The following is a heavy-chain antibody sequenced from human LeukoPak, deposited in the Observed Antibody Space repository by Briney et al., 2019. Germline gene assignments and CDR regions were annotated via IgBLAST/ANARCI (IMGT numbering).Heavy chain of an antibody. Sequence: SVKVSCKASEGTFSSYAITWVRQAPGQGLEWMGGIIPIFGTANYAQKFQGRVTITTDESTSTAYMELSSLRSDDTAVYYCARDGYNWGFDYWGQGTLVTVSS. CDR1: EGTFSSYA. V-gene: IGHV1-69*05. CDR2: IIPIFGTA. D-gene: IGHD5-24*01. J-gene: IGHJ4*02. CDR3: ARDGYNWGFDY.